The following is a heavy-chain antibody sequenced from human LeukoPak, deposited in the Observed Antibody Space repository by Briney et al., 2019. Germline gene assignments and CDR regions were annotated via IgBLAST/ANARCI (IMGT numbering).Heavy chain of an antibody. CDR2: IIPIFGTA. CDR1: GGTFSSYA. CDR3: ATTMVRGVIIRDDAFDI. J-gene: IGHJ3*02. D-gene: IGHD3-10*01. V-gene: IGHV1-69*06. Sequence: GASVKVSCKASGGTFSSYAISWVRQAPGQGLEWMGGIIPIFGTANYAQKFQGRVTITADKSTSTAYMELSSLRSEDTAVYYCATTMVRGVIIRDDAFDIWGQGTMVTVSS.